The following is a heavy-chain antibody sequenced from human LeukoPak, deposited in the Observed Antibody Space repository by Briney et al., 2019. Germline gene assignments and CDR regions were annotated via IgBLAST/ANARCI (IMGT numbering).Heavy chain of an antibody. CDR2: IKQDGSEK. D-gene: IGHD3-9*01. V-gene: IGHV3-7*01. J-gene: IGHJ4*02. Sequence: GGSLRLSCAASGFTFSSYWMSWVRQAPGKGLEWVANIKQDGSEKYYVDSVKGRFTISRDNAKNSLYLQMNSLRAEDTAVYYCAREINDILTGYYNGWGQGTLVTVSS. CDR3: AREINDILTGYYNG. CDR1: GFTFSSYW.